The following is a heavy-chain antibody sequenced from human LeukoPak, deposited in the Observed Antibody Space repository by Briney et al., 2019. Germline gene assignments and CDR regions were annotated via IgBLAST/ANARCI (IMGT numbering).Heavy chain of an antibody. CDR1: GFTFSSYG. V-gene: IGHV3-30*02. Sequence: GGSLRLSCAASGFTFSSYGMHWVRQAPGKGLEWVAFIRYDGSNKYYADSVKGRFTISRDNPKNTLYLQMNSLRAEDTAVYYCAKLVVVPAAIVRGDYWGQGTLVTVSS. J-gene: IGHJ4*02. CDR2: IRYDGSNK. CDR3: AKLVVVPAAIVRGDY. D-gene: IGHD2-2*01.